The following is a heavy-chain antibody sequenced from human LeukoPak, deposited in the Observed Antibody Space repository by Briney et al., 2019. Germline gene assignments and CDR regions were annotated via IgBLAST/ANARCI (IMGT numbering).Heavy chain of an antibody. Sequence: SETLSLTCTVSGYSISSYYMNWIRQPAGKGLEWIGRLYTSGTTNYNPSLKSRVTISVDKSKNQFSLKLSTVTAADTAVYYCARCSGDYVYRYWGQGTLVTVSS. CDR1: GYSISSYY. CDR2: LYTSGTT. V-gene: IGHV4-4*07. J-gene: IGHJ4*02. D-gene: IGHD4-17*01. CDR3: ARCSGDYVYRY.